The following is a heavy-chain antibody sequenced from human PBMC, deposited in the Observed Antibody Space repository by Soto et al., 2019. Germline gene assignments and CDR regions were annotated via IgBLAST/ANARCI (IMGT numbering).Heavy chain of an antibody. CDR1: GYTFTSYG. CDR3: ARTTDYYDSSEHFDY. CDR2: ISAYNGNT. D-gene: IGHD3-22*01. V-gene: IGHV1-18*01. Sequence: GTSVKVSCTDSGYTFTSYGSSWVRQAPGQGLEWMGWISAYNGNTNYAQKLQGRVTMTTDTSTSTAYMELRSLRSDDTAVYYCARTTDYYDSSEHFDYWGQGTLVTVSS. J-gene: IGHJ4*02.